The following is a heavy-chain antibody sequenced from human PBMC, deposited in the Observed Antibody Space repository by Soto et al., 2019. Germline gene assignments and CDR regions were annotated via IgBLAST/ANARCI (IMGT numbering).Heavy chain of an antibody. CDR1: GFTFSSYS. Sequence: GGSLRLSCAASGFTFSSYSMNWVRQAPGKGLEWVSYISSSSSTIYYADSVKGRFTISRDNAKNSLYLQMNSLRDEDTAVYYCATPNTYCSGGSCYSTHWGQGTLVTVSS. J-gene: IGHJ4*02. V-gene: IGHV3-48*02. CDR3: ATPNTYCSGGSCYSTH. CDR2: ISSSSSTI. D-gene: IGHD2-15*01.